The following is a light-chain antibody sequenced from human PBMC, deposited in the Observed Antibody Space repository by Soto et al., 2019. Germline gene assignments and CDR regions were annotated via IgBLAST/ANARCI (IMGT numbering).Light chain of an antibody. J-gene: IGKJ4*01. CDR2: DAS. V-gene: IGKV3-11*01. CDR3: QQRGNWPPT. Sequence: EIVFTQSPATLSLSPVERATLSCRASQSVSTNLAWYQQKPGQAPRLLIYDASTLATGIPARFSGSGSGTVFTLTISSLEPEDFAVYYCQQRGNWPPTFGGGTKVDIK. CDR1: QSVSTN.